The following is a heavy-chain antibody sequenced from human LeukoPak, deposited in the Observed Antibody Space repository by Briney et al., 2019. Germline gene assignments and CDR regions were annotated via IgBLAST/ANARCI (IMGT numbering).Heavy chain of an antibody. CDR3: ARLVSVRLWFDP. CDR1: GGSISSYY. V-gene: IGHV4-59*01. J-gene: IGHJ5*02. D-gene: IGHD5/OR15-5a*01. Sequence: PSETLSLTCTVSGGSISSYYWSWIRQPPGKGLEWIGYIYYSGSTNYNPSLKSRVTISVDTSKNQFSLKLSSVTAADTAVYYCARLVSVRLWFDPWGQGTLVTVSS. CDR2: IYYSGST.